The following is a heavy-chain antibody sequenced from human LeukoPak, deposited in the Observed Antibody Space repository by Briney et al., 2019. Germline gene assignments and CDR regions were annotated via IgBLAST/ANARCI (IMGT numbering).Heavy chain of an antibody. Sequence: SETLSLACTVSGGSISSYYWTWIRQPPGKGLEWIGYIHYSGSTNYKASLKSRVTISVDTSKNQFSLKMTSVSAADTAVYYCASSFSSSWYPGGMDVWGQGTTVTVSS. V-gene: IGHV4-59*01. CDR3: ASSFSSSWYPGGMDV. CDR1: GGSISSYY. J-gene: IGHJ6*02. D-gene: IGHD6-13*01. CDR2: IHYSGST.